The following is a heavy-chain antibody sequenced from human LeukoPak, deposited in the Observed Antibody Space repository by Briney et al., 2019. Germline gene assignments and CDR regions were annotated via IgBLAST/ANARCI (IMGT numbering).Heavy chain of an antibody. J-gene: IGHJ4*02. CDR1: GYTFTGYY. CDR3: ARDLSSGSDLDY. Sequence: ASVKVSCKASGYTFTGYYMHWVRQAPGQGLEWMGWINPNSGGTNYAQKFQGRVTMTRDMSISTAYMELSRLRSDDTAVYYCARDLSSGSDLDYWGQGTLVTVSS. CDR2: INPNSGGT. V-gene: IGHV1-2*02. D-gene: IGHD6-19*01.